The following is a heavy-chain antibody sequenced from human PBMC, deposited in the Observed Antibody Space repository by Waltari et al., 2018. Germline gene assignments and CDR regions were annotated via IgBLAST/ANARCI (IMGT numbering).Heavy chain of an antibody. CDR1: GFGFRSCA. CDR2: IWSDGSYE. CDR3: ARALGSGSFLIDF. D-gene: IGHD3-10*01. Sequence: QVQLVESGGGVVQPGRSLRLSCAASGFGFRSCAMHWVRQAPGKGLEWVAVIWSDGSYEYYADSVKGRFTVSRDNSKTALFVQMNSLRAEDTAVYYCARALGSGSFLIDFWGQGTLVTVSS. J-gene: IGHJ4*02. V-gene: IGHV3-33*01.